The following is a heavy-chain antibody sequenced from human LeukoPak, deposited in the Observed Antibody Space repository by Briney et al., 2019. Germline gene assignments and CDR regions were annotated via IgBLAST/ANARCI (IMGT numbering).Heavy chain of an antibody. CDR1: GFTFSSHS. J-gene: IGHJ3*02. CDR2: IGSSSSSI. CDR3: ARETSEAFDI. Sequence: KSGGSLRLSCAASGFTFSSHSMSWVRQAPGEGLEWVSSIGSSSSSIYYADSVKGRFTISSDNAKNSLYLQMNSLRGEDTAVYYCARETSEAFDIWGQGTMVTVSS. V-gene: IGHV3-21*01.